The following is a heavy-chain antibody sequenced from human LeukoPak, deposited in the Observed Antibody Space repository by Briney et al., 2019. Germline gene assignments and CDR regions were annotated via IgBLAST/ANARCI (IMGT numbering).Heavy chain of an antibody. V-gene: IGHV4-34*01. CDR3: ARGRRGYYYYYMDV. CDR1: GASFSGYY. CDR2: INHSGST. J-gene: IGHJ6*03. Sequence: SETLSLTCAVYGASFSGYYWSWIRQPPGKGLEWIGEINHSGSTNYNPSLKSRVTISVDTSKNQFSLKLSSVTAADTAVYYCARGRRGYYYYYMDVWGKGTTVTVSS.